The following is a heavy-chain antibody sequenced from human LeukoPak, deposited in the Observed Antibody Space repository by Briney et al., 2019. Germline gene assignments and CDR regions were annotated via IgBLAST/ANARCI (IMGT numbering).Heavy chain of an antibody. CDR2: NSAYNGNT. V-gene: IGHV1-18*01. D-gene: IGHD6-19*01. J-gene: IGHJ5*02. CDR3: AREVSSGWYVNQYNWFDP. Sequence: ASVKVSCKASGYTFTSYGISWVRQAPGQALEWMGWNSAYNGNTNYAQKLQGRVTMTTDTSTSTAYMELRSLRSDDTAVYYCAREVSSGWYVNQYNWFDPWGQGTLVTVSS. CDR1: GYTFTSYG.